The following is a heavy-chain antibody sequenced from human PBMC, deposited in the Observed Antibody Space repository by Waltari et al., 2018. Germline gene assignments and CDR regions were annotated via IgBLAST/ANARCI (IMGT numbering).Heavy chain of an antibody. J-gene: IGHJ4*02. CDR2: IYHSGST. V-gene: IGHV4-38-2*01. CDR3: ARGLLWFRELSGYFDY. Sequence: QVQLQESGPGLVKPSETLSLTCAVSGSSISSGYSWGWIRQPPGKGLEWIGSIYHSGSTYYNPSLKSRVTISVDTSKNQFSLKLSSVTAADTAVYYCARGLLWFRELSGYFDYWGQGTLVTVSS. CDR1: GSSISSGYS. D-gene: IGHD3-10*01.